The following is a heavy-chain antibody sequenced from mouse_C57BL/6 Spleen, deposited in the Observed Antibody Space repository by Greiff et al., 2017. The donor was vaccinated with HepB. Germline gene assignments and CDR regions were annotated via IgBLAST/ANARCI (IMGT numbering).Heavy chain of an antibody. Sequence: QVQLQQPGAELVKPGASVKMSCKASGYTFTSYWITWVKQRPGQGLEWIGDIYPGSGSTNYNEKFKSKATLTADTSSSTAYMQLSSLTSEDSAVYYCARRGYAMDYWGQGTSVTVSS. CDR1: GYTFTSYW. J-gene: IGHJ4*01. CDR2: IYPGSGST. V-gene: IGHV1-55*01. CDR3: ARRGYAMDY.